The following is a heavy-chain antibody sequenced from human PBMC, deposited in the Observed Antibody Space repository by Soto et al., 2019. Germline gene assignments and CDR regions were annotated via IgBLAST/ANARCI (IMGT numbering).Heavy chain of an antibody. Sequence: PGGSLRLSCGAAGFTFSSYAMSWVRQDTGKGLEWVSSIGASGGNTYYADSVKGRFTLSRDNSKNTLYLQMNSLRAEDTAVYYCAKEIGSGSHAHYFDYWGQGTLVTVSS. CDR1: GFTFSSYA. CDR2: IGASGGNT. CDR3: AKEIGSGSHAHYFDY. J-gene: IGHJ4*02. D-gene: IGHD3-10*01. V-gene: IGHV3-23*01.